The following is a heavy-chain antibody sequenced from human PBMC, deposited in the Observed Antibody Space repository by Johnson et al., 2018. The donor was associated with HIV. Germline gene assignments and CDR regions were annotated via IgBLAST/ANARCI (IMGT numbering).Heavy chain of an antibody. V-gene: IGHV3-20*04. CDR2: INWNGDNT. CDR1: GFTFDDYG. Sequence: VHLVESGGGVIRPGGSLRLSCTASGFTFDDYGMSWVRQAPGKGLEWVSGINWNGDNTGYTDSLKGRFTISRDNAKNSLYLEMNTVTAEDTAVYYCAKDARTRWELEPDAFDIWGQGTMVTVSS. D-gene: IGHD1-26*01. J-gene: IGHJ3*02. CDR3: AKDARTRWELEPDAFDI.